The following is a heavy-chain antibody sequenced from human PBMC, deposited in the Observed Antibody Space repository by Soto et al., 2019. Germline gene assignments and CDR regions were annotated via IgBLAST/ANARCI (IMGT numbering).Heavy chain of an antibody. CDR2: IIPLFST. Sequence: QVQLVQAGAEVKKPGSSVKVSCKASGDTFRNYACTWVRQAPGQGLDWMGTIIPLFSTRYAQKFQGRVTMTADESTSTVYMDLSSLNSGDTAVYYCASDPGIAVVGRGTSFEHWGQGTLVTVSS. CDR1: GDTFRNYA. J-gene: IGHJ4*02. D-gene: IGHD6-19*01. V-gene: IGHV1-69*18. CDR3: ASDPGIAVVGRGTSFEH.